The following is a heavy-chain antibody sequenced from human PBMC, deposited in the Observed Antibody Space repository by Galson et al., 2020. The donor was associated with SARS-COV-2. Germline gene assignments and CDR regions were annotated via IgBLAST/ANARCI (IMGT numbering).Heavy chain of an antibody. CDR1: GYSISSGYY. Sequence: SETLSLTCAVSGYSISSGYYWGWIRQPPGKGLEWIGSIYHSGSTYYNPSLKSRVTISVDTSKNQFSLKLSSVTAADTAVYYCARDTDGYNPPFDYWGQGTLVTVSS. J-gene: IGHJ4*02. D-gene: IGHD5-12*01. CDR3: ARDTDGYNPPFDY. CDR2: IYHSGST. V-gene: IGHV4-38-2*02.